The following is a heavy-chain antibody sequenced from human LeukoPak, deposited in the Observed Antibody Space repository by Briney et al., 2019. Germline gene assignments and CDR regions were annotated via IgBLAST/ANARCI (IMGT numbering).Heavy chain of an antibody. CDR1: GFTFSSYS. V-gene: IGHV3-21*01. D-gene: IGHD6-19*01. J-gene: IGHJ4*02. CDR3: ARDSGGSIAVAGTVAFLFDY. CDR2: ISSSSSYI. Sequence: GGSLRLSCAASGFTFSSYSMNWVRQAPGKGLEWVSSISSSSSYIYYADSVKGRFTISRDNAKNSLYLQMNSLRAEDAAVYYCARDSGGSIAVAGTVAFLFDYWGQGTLVTVSS.